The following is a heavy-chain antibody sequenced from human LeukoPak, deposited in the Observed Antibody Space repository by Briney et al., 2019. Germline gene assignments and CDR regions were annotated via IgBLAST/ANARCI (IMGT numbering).Heavy chain of an antibody. D-gene: IGHD1-26*01. CDR1: GFTFSSYG. J-gene: IGHJ6*03. V-gene: IGHV3-30*02. CDR2: IRYDGSNK. CDR3: AKGGAAESLFYYYYYMDV. Sequence: GGSLRLSCAASGFTFSSYGMHWVRQAPGKGLEWVAFIRYDGSNKYYADSVKGRFTISRDNSKNTLYLQMNSLRAEDTAVYYCAKGGAAESLFYYYYYMDVWGKGTTVTVSS.